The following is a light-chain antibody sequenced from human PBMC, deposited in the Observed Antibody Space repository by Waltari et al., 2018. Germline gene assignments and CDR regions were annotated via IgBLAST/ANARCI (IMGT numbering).Light chain of an antibody. V-gene: IGKV4-1*01. CDR2: WAS. CDR3: QQGYMTPRT. Sequence: DIVMTQSPDSLAVSLGERATINCKSSQSVLYNSNNKNYLAWYQQKPGQPPKLLIYWASTRESGVPDRFSGSGSGTDFTLTISSLQPEDFAIYFCQQGYMTPRTFGQGTKVEIK. J-gene: IGKJ1*01. CDR1: QSVLYNSNNKNY.